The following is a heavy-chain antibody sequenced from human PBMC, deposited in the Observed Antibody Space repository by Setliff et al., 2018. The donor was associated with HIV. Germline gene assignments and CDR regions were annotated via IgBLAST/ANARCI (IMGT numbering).Heavy chain of an antibody. D-gene: IGHD3-3*01. Sequence: ASVKVSCKASGYTFTDYFIHLVRQAPGQGLEWVGRINPSNGATDFGQKFQGWITMTRDTSSRTAYLEVNRLPSYATAVYYCARDYDVLSGSYISAFAIWGQGTMVTVSS. CDR3: ARDYDVLSGSYISAFAI. V-gene: IGHV1-2*04. J-gene: IGHJ3*02. CDR2: INPSNGAT. CDR1: GYTFTDYF.